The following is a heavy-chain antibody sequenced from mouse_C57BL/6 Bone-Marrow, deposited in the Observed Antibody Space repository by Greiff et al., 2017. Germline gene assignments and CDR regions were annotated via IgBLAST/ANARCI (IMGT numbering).Heavy chain of an antibody. CDR1: GFTFSDYG. J-gene: IGHJ2*01. Sequence: EVKVVESGGGLVKPGGSLKLSCAASGFTFSDYGMHWVRQAPEKGLEWVAYISSGSSTIYYADTVKGRFTISRDNAKNTLFLQMTSLRSEDTAMYYCARPLYYSGVFDYWGQGTTLTVSS. D-gene: IGHD2-12*01. V-gene: IGHV5-17*01. CDR3: ARPLYYSGVFDY. CDR2: ISSGSSTI.